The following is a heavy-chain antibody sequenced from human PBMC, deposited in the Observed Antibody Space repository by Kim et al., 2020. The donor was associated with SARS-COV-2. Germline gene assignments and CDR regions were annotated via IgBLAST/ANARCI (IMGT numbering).Heavy chain of an antibody. Sequence: SETLSLTCTVSGGSISSYYWSWIRQPPGKGLEWIGYIYYSGSTNYNPSLKSRVTISVDTSKNQFSLKLSSVTAADTAVYYCASIKDSYGSEWFDPWGQGTLVTVSS. CDR2: IYYSGST. D-gene: IGHD5-18*01. CDR3: ASIKDSYGSEWFDP. J-gene: IGHJ5*02. V-gene: IGHV4-59*01. CDR1: GGSISSYY.